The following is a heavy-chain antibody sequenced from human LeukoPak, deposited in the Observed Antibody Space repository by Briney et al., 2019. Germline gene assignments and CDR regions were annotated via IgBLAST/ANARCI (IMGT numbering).Heavy chain of an antibody. CDR2: IFGSGGSA. D-gene: IGHD6-19*01. J-gene: IGHJ4*02. CDR3: GKTTAGYSSGRFPGWPVDY. Sequence: LPGGSLRLSCAASGFTFNSYAMYWVRQAPGKGLEWISGIFGSGGSAHYADSVKGRFTISRDNSKNTLYLQMNSLRAEDTAVYYCGKTTAGYSSGRFPGWPVDYWGQGTLVTVSS. CDR1: GFTFNSYA. V-gene: IGHV3-23*01.